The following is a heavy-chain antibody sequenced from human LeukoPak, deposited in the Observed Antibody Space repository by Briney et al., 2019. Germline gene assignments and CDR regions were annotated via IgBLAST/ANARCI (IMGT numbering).Heavy chain of an antibody. J-gene: IGHJ4*02. CDR1: GGTFSRFT. V-gene: IGHV1-69*01. D-gene: IGHD2-15*01. CDR2: ITPIFGTA. Sequence: SVKVSCKASGGTFSRFTISWVRQAPGQGFEWMGGITPIFGTANFAQKFQGRVSITADESTSTAFMELSSLRSEDTAVYYCAKGGHYSFFDYWGRGTLVIVSS. CDR3: AKGGHYSFFDY.